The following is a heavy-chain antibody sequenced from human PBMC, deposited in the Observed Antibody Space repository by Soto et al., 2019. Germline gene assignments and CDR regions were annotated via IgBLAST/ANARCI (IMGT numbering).Heavy chain of an antibody. J-gene: IGHJ4*02. CDR3: AKPPRYCSSTSCYAAFDY. V-gene: IGHV3-23*01. CDR1: GFTFSSYA. Sequence: GSLRLSCAASGFTFSSYAMSWVRQAPGKGLEWVSAISGSGGSTYYADSVKGRFTISRDNSKNTLYLQMNSLRAEDTAVYYCAKPPRYCSSTSCYAAFDYWGQGTLVTVSS. D-gene: IGHD2-2*01. CDR2: ISGSGGST.